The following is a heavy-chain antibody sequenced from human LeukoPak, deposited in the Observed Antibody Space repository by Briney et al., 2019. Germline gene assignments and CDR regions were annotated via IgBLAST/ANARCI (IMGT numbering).Heavy chain of an antibody. CDR3: ARGLNPRTVVTPFDY. D-gene: IGHD4-23*01. V-gene: IGHV1-69*13. CDR1: GYTFTGYY. J-gene: IGHJ4*02. Sequence: SVTVSCTTSGYTFTGYYMHWVRQAPGQGLEWMGGIIPIFGTANYAQKFQGRVTITADESTSTAYMELSSLRSEDTAVYYCARGLNPRTVVTPFDYWGQGTLVTVSS. CDR2: IIPIFGTA.